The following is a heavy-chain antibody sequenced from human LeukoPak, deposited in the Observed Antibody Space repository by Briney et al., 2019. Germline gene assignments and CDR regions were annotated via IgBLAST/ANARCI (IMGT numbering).Heavy chain of an antibody. J-gene: IGHJ4*02. CDR3: ARVDYYGSGTYSFYFDY. D-gene: IGHD3-10*01. Sequence: GGSLRLPCAASGFTVSSNYMSWVRQAPGKGLEWVSVIYSGGSTYYADSVKGRFTISRDNSKNTLYLQMNSLRAEDTAVYYCARVDYYGSGTYSFYFDYWGQGTLVTVSS. CDR1: GFTVSSNY. V-gene: IGHV3-66*01. CDR2: IYSGGST.